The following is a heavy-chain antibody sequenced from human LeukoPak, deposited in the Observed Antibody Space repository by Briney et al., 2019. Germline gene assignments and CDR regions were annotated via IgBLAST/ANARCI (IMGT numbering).Heavy chain of an antibody. D-gene: IGHD3-22*01. J-gene: IGHJ4*02. V-gene: IGHV4-4*07. CDR1: GGSISSYY. CDR3: ARGCPDSSGYCVVN. Sequence: SETLSLTCTVSGGSISSYYWSWIRQPAGKGLEWIGRIYTSGSTNYNPSLKSRVTMSVDTSKNQFSLKLSSVTAADTAVYYCARGCPDSSGYCVVNWGQGTLVTVSS. CDR2: IYTSGST.